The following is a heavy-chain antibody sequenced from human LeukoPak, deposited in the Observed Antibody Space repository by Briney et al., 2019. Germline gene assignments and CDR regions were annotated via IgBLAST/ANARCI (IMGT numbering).Heavy chain of an antibody. CDR2: IRYDGINK. CDR1: EFTFSNYG. Sequence: GGSLRLSCAASEFTFSNYGMHWVRQAPGKGLEWVAFIRYDGINKYYADSVKGRFTISRDNAKNSLYLQMNSLRAEDTAVYYCARAANDGYNTILDYWGQGTLVTVSS. J-gene: IGHJ4*02. D-gene: IGHD5-24*01. CDR3: ARAANDGYNTILDY. V-gene: IGHV3-30*02.